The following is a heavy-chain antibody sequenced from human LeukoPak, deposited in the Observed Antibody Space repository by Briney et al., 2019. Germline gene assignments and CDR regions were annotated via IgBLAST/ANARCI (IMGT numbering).Heavy chain of an antibody. V-gene: IGHV3-23*01. CDR3: AKAVGYYYDSSGEVFYFDY. J-gene: IGHJ4*02. CDR2: ISGSGGST. Sequence: GGSLRLSCAASGFTFSSYAMSWVRQAPGKGLEWVSAISGSGGSTYYADSVKGRFTISRDNSKNTLYLQMNSLRAEDTAVYYRAKAVGYYYDSSGEVFYFDYWGQGTLVTVSS. D-gene: IGHD3-22*01. CDR1: GFTFSSYA.